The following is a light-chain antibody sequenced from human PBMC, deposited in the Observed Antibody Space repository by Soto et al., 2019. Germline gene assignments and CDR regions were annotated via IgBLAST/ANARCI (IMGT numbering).Light chain of an antibody. J-gene: IGLJ1*01. Sequence: QSALTQPPSASGSLGQSVTISCTGTSSDIGTYDYVSWYQQHPGRAPKLIIYEVSNRPSGVSNRFSGSKSGNTASLTISGLQAEDEADYYCSSYTSSSTYVFGTGTKLTVL. CDR3: SSYTSSSTYV. V-gene: IGLV2-14*01. CDR1: SSDIGTYDY. CDR2: EVS.